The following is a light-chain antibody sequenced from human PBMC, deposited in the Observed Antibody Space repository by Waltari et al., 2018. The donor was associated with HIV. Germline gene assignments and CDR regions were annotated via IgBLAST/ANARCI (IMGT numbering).Light chain of an antibody. J-gene: IGLJ2*01. V-gene: IGLV1-40*01. CDR2: GNT. CDR3: QSYDSSLSASV. CDR1: RSNIGAGYD. Sequence: QSVLTQPPSVSGAPGQRVTISCTGSRSNIGAGYDVHWYQPLPGTAPKPLIYGNTNRPSGVPDRFSGSKSGTSASLAITGLQAEDEADYYCQSYDSSLSASVFGEGTKLTVL.